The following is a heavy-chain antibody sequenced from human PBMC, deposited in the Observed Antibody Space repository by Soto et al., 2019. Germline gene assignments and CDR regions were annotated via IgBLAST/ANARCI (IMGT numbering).Heavy chain of an antibody. CDR3: GRDAVVSGWYERDALDI. Sequence: RLDWGAGEVSFSRCCLNCVRKAPGKGLEWVSSISSSSSYIYYADSVKGRFTISRDNAKNSLYLQMNNLRAEDTAVYYCGRDAVVSGWYERDALDIGGQGTMVTVSS. D-gene: IGHD6-19*01. V-gene: IGHV3-21*01. CDR2: ISSSSSYI. CDR1: EVSFSRCC. J-gene: IGHJ3*02.